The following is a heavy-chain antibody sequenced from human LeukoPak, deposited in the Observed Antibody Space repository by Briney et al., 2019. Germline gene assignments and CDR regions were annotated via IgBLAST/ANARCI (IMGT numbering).Heavy chain of an antibody. CDR2: ITASGGET. Sequence: PGGSLRLSCAASGFIFSSYAMSWVRQAPGKGLEWVSAITASGGETYYADSVKGRFTISRDNSRNTLSLQMNSLRAEDTAVYYCAEGDSSSGYYYYYGMDVWGQGTTVTVSS. CDR3: AEGDSSSGYYYYYGMDV. J-gene: IGHJ6*02. CDR1: GFIFSSYA. V-gene: IGHV3-23*01. D-gene: IGHD6-13*01.